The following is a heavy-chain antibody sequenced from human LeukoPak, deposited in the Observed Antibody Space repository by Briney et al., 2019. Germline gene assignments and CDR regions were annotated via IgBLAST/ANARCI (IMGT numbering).Heavy chain of an antibody. Sequence: GGSLSLSCAAYTLTFSNPAMSCVHRAPGMWLGWISAISGRGGSSYYTDSGEGGLTISRDNSKNTPYLQMNSPRAEDTAVYYCAKPAYWFDPWGQGTLVTVSS. CDR3: AKPAYWFDP. V-gene: IGHV3-23*01. CDR2: ISGRGGSS. CDR1: TLTFSNPA. J-gene: IGHJ5*02.